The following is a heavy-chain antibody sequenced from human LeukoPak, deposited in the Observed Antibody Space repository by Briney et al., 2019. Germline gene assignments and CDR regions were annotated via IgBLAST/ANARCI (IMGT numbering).Heavy chain of an antibody. J-gene: IGHJ6*02. CDR1: GYTFTGYY. CDR3: ARVGYRRGGYGMDV. D-gene: IGHD6-19*01. Sequence: ASVKVSCKASGYTFTGYYMHWVRQAPGQGLEWMGWINPNSGGTNYAQKFQGRVTMTRDTSISTAYMELSRLRSDDTAVYYCARVGYRRGGYGMDVWGQGTTVAVSS. V-gene: IGHV1-2*02. CDR2: INPNSGGT.